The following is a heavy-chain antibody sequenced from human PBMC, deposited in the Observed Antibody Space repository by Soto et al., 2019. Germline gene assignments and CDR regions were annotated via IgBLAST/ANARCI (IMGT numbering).Heavy chain of an antibody. V-gene: IGHV3-30*18. D-gene: IGHD3-10*01. CDR3: AKDGASYYYYGMDV. Sequence: GGSLRLSCAASGFTFSSYGMHWVRQAPGKGLEWVAVISYDGSNKYHADSVKGRFTISRDNSKDTLYLQMNSLRAEDTAVYYCAKDGASYYYYGMDVWGQGTTVTVSS. CDR2: ISYDGSNK. CDR1: GFTFSSYG. J-gene: IGHJ6*02.